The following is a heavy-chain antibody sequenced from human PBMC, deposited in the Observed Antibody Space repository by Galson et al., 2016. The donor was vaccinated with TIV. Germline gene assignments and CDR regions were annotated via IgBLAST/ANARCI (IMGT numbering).Heavy chain of an antibody. CDR3: ARTTPPPVSSNGWNDAFDF. V-gene: IGHV3-23*01. J-gene: IGHJ4*02. Sequence: SLRLSCAASGFTFSGYAMSWVRQAPGKGLEWVSVVTGRSRSTHYADSVRGRFTISRDNSRNTLSLQMNSLRVEDTAVYFCARTTPPPVSSNGWNDAFDFWGRGTLVTVSS. D-gene: IGHD6-19*01. CDR1: GFTFSGYA. CDR2: VTGRSRST.